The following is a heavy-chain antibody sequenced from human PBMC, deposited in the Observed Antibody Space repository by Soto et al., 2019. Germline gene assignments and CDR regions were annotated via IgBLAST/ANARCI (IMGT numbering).Heavy chain of an antibody. Sequence: SETLSLTCTVSGASVRDYNWNWIRQPPGRGLEWIGLVHHTGFTTYIQSLKSRVAMSVDKSNNQVSLELTSVAAADTAVYYCARGISYRWVYWGQGTLVTVSS. V-gene: IGHV4-59*02. J-gene: IGHJ4*02. CDR1: GASVRDYN. D-gene: IGHD3-16*02. CDR3: ARGISYRWVY. CDR2: VHHTGFT.